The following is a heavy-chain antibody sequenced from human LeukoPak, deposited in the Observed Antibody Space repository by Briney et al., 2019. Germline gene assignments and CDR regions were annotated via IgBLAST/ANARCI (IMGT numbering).Heavy chain of an antibody. CDR3: ATLGTVYTNSFDH. CDR2: IYYSGDT. V-gene: IGHV4-59*01. CDR1: GGPSSGYS. J-gene: IGHJ5*02. D-gene: IGHD4-11*01. Sequence: PSETLSLTCTVSGGPSSGYSWSWVRQSPGKGLQWIAYIYYSGDTYYNPSLKSRVSISLGKSKNQFSLKLNSVTAADTAVYYCATLGTVYTNSFDHWGQGILVTVSS.